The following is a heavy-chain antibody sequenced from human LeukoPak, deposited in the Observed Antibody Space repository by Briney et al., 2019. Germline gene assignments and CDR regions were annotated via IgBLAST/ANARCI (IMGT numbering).Heavy chain of an antibody. CDR3: ASWRRWLQPTLSY. D-gene: IGHD5-24*01. CDR2: INHSGGN. Sequence: PSETLSLTCAVYGRSCSGYYWRWIPQPPGKGLEWIGEINHSGGNNYNPFLKSRVTISVDTSKIQFSLKLSSVTATDTAVYYCASWRRWLQPTLSYWGQGTLVTVSS. J-gene: IGHJ4*02. CDR1: GRSCSGYY. V-gene: IGHV4-34*01.